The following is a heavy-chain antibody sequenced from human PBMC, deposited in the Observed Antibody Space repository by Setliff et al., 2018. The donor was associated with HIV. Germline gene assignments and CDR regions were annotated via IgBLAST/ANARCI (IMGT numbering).Heavy chain of an antibody. D-gene: IGHD3-16*01. Sequence: RASVKVSCKASGYTFTSYAIHWVRQAPGQGLEWLGMVNPSGGSTAYAQKFQGRVTMTRDTSTNTVYMDLSGLRSDDTAVYYCARDRTAGYHYDYGYWGQGTLVTVS. J-gene: IGHJ4*02. CDR2: VNPSGGST. CDR1: GYTFTSYA. V-gene: IGHV1-46*01. CDR3: ARDRTAGYHYDYGY.